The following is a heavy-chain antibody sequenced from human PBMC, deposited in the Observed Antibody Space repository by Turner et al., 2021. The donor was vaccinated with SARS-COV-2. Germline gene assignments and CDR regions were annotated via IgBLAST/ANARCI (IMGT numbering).Heavy chain of an antibody. CDR1: GGPISSYY. J-gene: IGHJ5*02. Sequence: QVQLQESGPGLVKPSETLSLTCTVSGGPISSYYWSWIRQPPGKGLEWIGYIYYSVSTNYNPSLKSRVTISVDTSKNQFSLKLSSVTAADTAVYYCARNRYDFWSGYYYSWFDPWGQGTLVTVSS. V-gene: IGHV4-59*01. CDR3: ARNRYDFWSGYYYSWFDP. CDR2: IYYSVST. D-gene: IGHD3-3*01.